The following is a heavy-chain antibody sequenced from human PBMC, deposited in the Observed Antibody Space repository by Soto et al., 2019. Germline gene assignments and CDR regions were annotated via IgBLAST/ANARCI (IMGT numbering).Heavy chain of an antibody. Sequence: SETLSLTCAVSGGSISSGGYSWSWIRQPPGKGLEWIGYIYHRGSTYYNPSLKSRVTISVDRSKNQFSLKLTSVTAADTAVYYCAALPRYWGQGTQVTVSS. J-gene: IGHJ4*02. CDR3: AALPRY. CDR2: IYHRGST. V-gene: IGHV4-30-2*02. CDR1: GGSISSGGYS. D-gene: IGHD6-6*01.